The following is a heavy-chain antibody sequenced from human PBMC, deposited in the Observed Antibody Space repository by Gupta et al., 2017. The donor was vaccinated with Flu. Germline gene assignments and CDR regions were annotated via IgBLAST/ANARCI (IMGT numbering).Heavy chain of an antibody. J-gene: IGHJ4*02. V-gene: IGHV3-74*03. CDR2: INPDGSST. D-gene: IGHD4-17*01. Sequence: EMQLVESVGGLVEAEGSLRLSCSASGFTFSSSYLQWVRQAPGKGLVWVSRINPDGSSTTYAESVKGRFTISRDNAKNTLYLQMNSLGDDDTAVYYCATVTSGCWGQGTLVTVSS. CDR3: ATVTSGC. CDR1: GFTFSSSY.